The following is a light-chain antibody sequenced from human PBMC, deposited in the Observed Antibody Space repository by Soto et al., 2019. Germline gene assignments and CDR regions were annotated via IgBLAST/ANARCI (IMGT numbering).Light chain of an antibody. CDR1: QKIVHSSNNKSF. J-gene: IGKJ3*01. CDR3: QQYYSLPFT. V-gene: IGKV4-1*01. Sequence: DIVMTQSPDSLAVSLGERATINCKSSQKIVHSSNNKSFLAWFQQKTGQPPKLLIYWASTRESGVPDRFSGSGSETDFTLTISSLQAEDVAIYYCQQYYSLPFTFGPGTTVDIK. CDR2: WAS.